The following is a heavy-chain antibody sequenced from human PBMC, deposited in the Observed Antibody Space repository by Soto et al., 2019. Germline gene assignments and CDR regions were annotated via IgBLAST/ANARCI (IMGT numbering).Heavy chain of an antibody. CDR1: GYTFTGYY. D-gene: IGHD2-2*01. J-gene: IGHJ5*02. CDR2: INPNSGGT. V-gene: IGHV1-2*02. CDR3: AREEHPSGYQLLHNWFDP. Sequence: ASVKVSCKASGYTFTGYYMHWVRQAPGQGLEWMGWINPNSGGTNYAQKFQGRVTMTRDTSISTAYMELSRLRSDDTAVYYCAREEHPSGYQLLHNWFDPWGQGTMVTVYS.